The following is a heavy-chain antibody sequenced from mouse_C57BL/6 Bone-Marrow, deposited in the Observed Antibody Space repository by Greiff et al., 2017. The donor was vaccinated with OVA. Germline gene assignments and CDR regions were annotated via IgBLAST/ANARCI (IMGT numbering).Heavy chain of an antibody. J-gene: IGHJ1*03. CDR1: GYTFTDYY. V-gene: IGHV1-76*01. CDR2: IYPGSGNT. CDR3: ARRRDYGSSYWYFDV. D-gene: IGHD1-1*01. Sequence: VKLQQSGAELVRPGASVKLSCKASGYTFTDYYINWVKQRPGQGLEWIARIYPGSGNTYYNEKFKGKATLTAEKSSSTAYMQLSSLTSEDSAVYFCARRRDYGSSYWYFDVWGTGTTVTVSS.